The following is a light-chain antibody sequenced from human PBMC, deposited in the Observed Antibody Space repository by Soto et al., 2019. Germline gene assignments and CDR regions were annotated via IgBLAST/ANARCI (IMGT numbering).Light chain of an antibody. Sequence: EIVLTQSPGTLSLSPGERATLSCRASQSVSSSYLAWYQQKPGQAPRLLIYGASSRATGIPDRFSGSGSGTDFTLTISRLEPEDFATYYCQQSYSTTTFGGGTKVEIK. J-gene: IGKJ4*01. CDR1: QSVSSSY. V-gene: IGKV3-20*01. CDR2: GAS. CDR3: QQSYSTTT.